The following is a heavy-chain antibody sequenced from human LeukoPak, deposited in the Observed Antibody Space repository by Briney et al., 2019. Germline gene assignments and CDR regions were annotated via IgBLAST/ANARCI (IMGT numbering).Heavy chain of an antibody. CDR3: ARRFRRGYPYYYYYGMDV. V-gene: IGHV3-7*03. J-gene: IGHJ6*02. CDR1: GFTFSSYS. D-gene: IGHD5-18*01. Sequence: GGSLRLSCAASGFTFSSYSMNWVRQAPGKGLEWVANIKQDGSEKYYVDSVKGRFTISRDNAKNSLYLQMNSLRAEDTAVYYCARRFRRGYPYYYYYGMDVWGQGTTVTVSS. CDR2: IKQDGSEK.